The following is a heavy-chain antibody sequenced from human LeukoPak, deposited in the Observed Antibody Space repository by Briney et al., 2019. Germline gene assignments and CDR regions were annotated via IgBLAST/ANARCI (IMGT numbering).Heavy chain of an antibody. CDR2: ISTSGTTM. Sequence: PGGSLRLSCAGSGFTFRSYRMSWVRQAPGKGLEWVSYISTSGTTMYYADSAKGRFTISRDNAKNSLYLQMNSLRAEDTAVYYCVAPGFNYLGQGAMVTVSS. V-gene: IGHV3-48*03. J-gene: IGHJ4*02. CDR3: VAPGFNY. CDR1: GFTFRSYR.